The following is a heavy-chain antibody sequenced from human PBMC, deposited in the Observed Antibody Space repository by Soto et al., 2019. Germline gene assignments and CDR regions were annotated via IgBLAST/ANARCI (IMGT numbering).Heavy chain of an antibody. CDR2: IYYSGTT. V-gene: IGHV4-31*03. CDR1: GGSINTGGCY. CDR3: ARESVRGKDSEAFDI. D-gene: IGHD2-21*01. Sequence: QLQLQESGPGLVKPSQTLSLTCTVSGGSINTGGCYWSWIRQQPGRGLEWIGYIYYSGTTNYNPSLESRLTVSLDTSKNQFSLTVLSVTAADTAVYYCARESVRGKDSEAFDIWGQGTMVTVSS. J-gene: IGHJ3*02.